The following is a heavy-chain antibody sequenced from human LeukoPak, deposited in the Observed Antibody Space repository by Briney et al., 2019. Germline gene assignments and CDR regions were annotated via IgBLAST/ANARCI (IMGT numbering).Heavy chain of an antibody. CDR3: AREGYGSSWYAYGMDV. V-gene: IGHV4-59*13. D-gene: IGHD6-13*01. J-gene: IGHJ6*04. CDR1: WGSIRSYF. CDR2: IYYRGYT. Sequence: AETLSLTRTLSWGSIRSYFWRWIRPPPGKGLEGFGYIYYRGYTNYNPSLKSRVTISVDTSKNQFSLKMSSVAAADTAVYYCAREGYGSSWYAYGMDVWGKGTTVTVSS.